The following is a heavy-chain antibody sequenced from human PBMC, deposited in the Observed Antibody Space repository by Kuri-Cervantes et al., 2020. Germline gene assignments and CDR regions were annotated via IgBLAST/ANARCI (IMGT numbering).Heavy chain of an antibody. Sequence: ASVKVSCKASGYTFTSYDINWVRQATGQGLEWMGGFDPEDGETIYAQKFQGRVTMTEDTSTDTAYMELRSLRSDDTAVYYCARDTLAFNDYITHLGDVWGQGTTVTVSS. CDR3: ARDTLAFNDYITHLGDV. V-gene: IGHV1-24*01. CDR1: GYTFTSYD. J-gene: IGHJ6*02. D-gene: IGHD4-11*01. CDR2: FDPEDGET.